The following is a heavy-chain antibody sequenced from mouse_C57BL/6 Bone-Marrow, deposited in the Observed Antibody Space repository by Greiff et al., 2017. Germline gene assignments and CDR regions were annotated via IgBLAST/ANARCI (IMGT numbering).Heavy chain of an antibody. CDR1: GFTFSSYA. CDR2: ISSGGDYI. J-gene: IGHJ3*01. D-gene: IGHD2-3*01. V-gene: IGHV5-9-1*02. CDR3: TRDDGYQAWFAY. Sequence: EVKLVESGEGLVKPGGSLKLSCAASGFTFSSYAMSWVRQTPEKRLEWVAYISSGGDYIYYADTVKGRFTISRDNARNTLYLQMSSLKSEDTAMYYCTRDDGYQAWFAYWGQGTLVTVSA.